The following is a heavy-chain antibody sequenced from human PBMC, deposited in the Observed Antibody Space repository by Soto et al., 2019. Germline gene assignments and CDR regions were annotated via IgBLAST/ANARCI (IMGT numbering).Heavy chain of an antibody. CDR2: ISFSGIT. J-gene: IGHJ6*03. Sequence: SETLSLTCTVSGGSISSYYWSWIRQPPGKGLEWIGYISFSGITNYNPSRNSRVTISIETSKNQFSLKLSSVTAADTATYYCARTTASGYMDVWGKGTTVTVSS. CDR1: GGSISSYY. CDR3: ARTTASGYMDV. D-gene: IGHD4-17*01. V-gene: IGHV4-59*08.